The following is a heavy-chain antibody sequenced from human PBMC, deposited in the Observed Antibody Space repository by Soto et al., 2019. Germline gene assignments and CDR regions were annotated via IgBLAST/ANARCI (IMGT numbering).Heavy chain of an antibody. J-gene: IGHJ6*02. CDR3: ARGRLQTYYFFYGMDV. CDR1: GYRITTYW. V-gene: IGHV5-51*01. CDR2: SYPGDSDT. D-gene: IGHD4-4*01. Sequence: GQSMKICCKASGYRITTYWIGWVLQMTGKGLEWMLISYPGDSDTRYSPSFQGQVTISADKAMSTAYLQCSTLKASDTAMYYCARGRLQTYYFFYGMDVWGQGTTVTVSS.